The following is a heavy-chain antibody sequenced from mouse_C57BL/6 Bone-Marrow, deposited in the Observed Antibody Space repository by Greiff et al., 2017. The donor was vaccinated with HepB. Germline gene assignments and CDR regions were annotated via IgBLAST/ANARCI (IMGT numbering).Heavy chain of an antibody. CDR3: ALPWFAY. Sequence: QVQLKESGAELVKPGASVKMSCKASGYTFTSYWITWVKQRPGQGLEWIGDIYPGSGSTNYNEKFKSKATLTVDTSSSTAYMQLSSLTSEDSAVYYCALPWFAYWGQGTLVTVSA. CDR2: IYPGSGST. J-gene: IGHJ3*01. CDR1: GYTFTSYW. V-gene: IGHV1-55*01.